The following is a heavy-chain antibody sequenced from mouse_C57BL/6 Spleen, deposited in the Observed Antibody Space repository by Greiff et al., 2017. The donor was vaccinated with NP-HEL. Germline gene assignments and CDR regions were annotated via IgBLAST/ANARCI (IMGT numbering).Heavy chain of an antibody. CDR1: GYAFSSSW. CDR2: IYPGDGDT. CDR3: AREPRPGGYFDV. Sequence: VKLVESGPELVKPGASVKISCKASGYAFSSSWMNWVKQRPGKGLEWIGRIYPGDGDTNYNGKFKGKATLTADKSSSTAYMQLSSLTSEDSAVYFCAREPRPGGYFDVWGTGTTVTVSS. J-gene: IGHJ1*03. D-gene: IGHD6-1*01. V-gene: IGHV1-82*01.